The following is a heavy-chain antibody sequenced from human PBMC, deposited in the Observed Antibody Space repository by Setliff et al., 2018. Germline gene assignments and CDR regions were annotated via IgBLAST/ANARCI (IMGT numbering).Heavy chain of an antibody. Sequence: SVQVSCKASGGTFSSYGISWVRQAPGQGLEWMGGIIPIFGTANYAQKFQGRVTITADESTSTAYMELSSLRSEDTAVYYCARVSRTIVGARGFDYWGQGTLVTVSS. J-gene: IGHJ4*02. CDR1: GGTFSSYG. D-gene: IGHD1-26*01. V-gene: IGHV1-69*13. CDR3: ARVSRTIVGARGFDY. CDR2: IIPIFGTA.